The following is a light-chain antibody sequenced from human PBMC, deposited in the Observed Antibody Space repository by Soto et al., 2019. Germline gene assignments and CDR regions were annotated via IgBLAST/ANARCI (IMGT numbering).Light chain of an antibody. J-gene: IGKJ4*01. CDR2: GAS. Sequence: EIVMTQSPATLSVPPGESATLSCRASQSVTSNLARYQQKPGQAPRLLIYGASTRATGIPARFSGSGSGAEFTLTISSLQSEDFAVYYCQQYNIWPLTFGGGTTVEIK. V-gene: IGKV3-15*01. CDR3: QQYNIWPLT. CDR1: QSVTSN.